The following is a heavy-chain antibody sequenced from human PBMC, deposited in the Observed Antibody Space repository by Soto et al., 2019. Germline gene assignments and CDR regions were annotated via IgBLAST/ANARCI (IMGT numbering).Heavy chain of an antibody. CDR1: GFTFSSYG. V-gene: IGHV3-30*18. CDR2: ISYDGSNK. D-gene: IGHD2-21*01. J-gene: IGHJ5*02. CDR3: AKARHPVSATCPST. Sequence: GGSLRLSCAASGFTFSSYGMHWVRQAPGKGLEWVAVISYDGSNKYYADSMKRRITISRDNAKNPQYLEMNRPRMEDSAVYYCAKARHPVSATCPSTWGQGTLVTVSS.